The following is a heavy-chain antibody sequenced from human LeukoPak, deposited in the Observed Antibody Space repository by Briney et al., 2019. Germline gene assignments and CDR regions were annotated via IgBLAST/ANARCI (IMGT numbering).Heavy chain of an antibody. J-gene: IGHJ4*02. D-gene: IGHD6-13*01. V-gene: IGHV4-34*01. CDR1: GGPFSGYY. CDR3: ARGSWAAAGINLDY. Sequence: SETLSLTCAVYGGPFSGYYWSWIRQPPGKGLEWIGEINHSGSTNYNPSLKSRVTISVDTSKNQFSLKLSSVTAADTAVYYCARGSWAAAGINLDYWGQGTLVTVSS. CDR2: INHSGST.